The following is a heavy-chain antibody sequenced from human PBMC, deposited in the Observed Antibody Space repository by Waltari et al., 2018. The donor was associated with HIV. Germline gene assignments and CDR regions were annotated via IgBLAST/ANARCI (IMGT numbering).Heavy chain of an antibody. J-gene: IGHJ4*02. Sequence: EVQLVESGGGLTQPGESLRLSCTTSGFIFGDFAMSWFRLAPRGGLEWVAYVSGTGSSIYYGDFVKGRFVISRDNGKNSLYLQMKSLRVEDTAVYYCGRGPPRGSCATTKCPIPYFNYWGQGTRVIVSS. D-gene: IGHD5-12*01. CDR1: GFIFGDFA. V-gene: IGHV3-48*01. CDR2: VSGTGSSI. CDR3: GRGPPRGSCATTKCPIPYFNY.